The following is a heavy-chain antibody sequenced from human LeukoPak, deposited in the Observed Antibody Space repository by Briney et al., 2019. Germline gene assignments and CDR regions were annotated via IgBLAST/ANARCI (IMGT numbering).Heavy chain of an antibody. D-gene: IGHD6-19*01. Sequence: PGGSLRLSCAASGFMSIEYGMHWVRQAPGKGLEWVAFIRDDGSNKLYAESVKGRFTISRDNSKNTVSLQMNSLRSGDTAVYYCAKDWGGRGCCGDYFDYWGQGSLVTVSS. V-gene: IGHV3-30*02. J-gene: IGHJ4*02. CDR1: GFMSIEYG. CDR3: AKDWGGRGCCGDYFDY. CDR2: IRDDGSNK.